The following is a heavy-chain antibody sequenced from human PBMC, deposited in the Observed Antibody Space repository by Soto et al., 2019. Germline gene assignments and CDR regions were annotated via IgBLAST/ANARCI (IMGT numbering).Heavy chain of an antibody. Sequence: VGSLRLSCAASGFTFSSYAMSWVRQAPGKGLEWVSAISGSGGSTYYADSVKGRFTISRDNSKNTLYLQMNSLRAEDTAVYYCAKDLFSGVIVILIDYWGQGTLVTVPQ. CDR1: GFTFSSYA. J-gene: IGHJ4*02. CDR2: ISGSGGST. D-gene: IGHD3-16*02. V-gene: IGHV3-23*01. CDR3: AKDLFSGVIVILIDY.